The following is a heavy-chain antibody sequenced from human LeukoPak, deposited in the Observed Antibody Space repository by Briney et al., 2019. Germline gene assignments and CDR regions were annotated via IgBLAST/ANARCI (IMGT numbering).Heavy chain of an antibody. D-gene: IGHD2-2*02. CDR2: ISGSGGST. J-gene: IGHJ4*02. CDR3: AKGPRAYPYYFDY. CDR1: GFTFSSYG. Sequence: GGSLRLSCAASGFTFSSYGMTWVRQAPGKGLEWVSGISGSGGSTKHADSVKGRFTISRDNSKNTLYLQMNSLRAEDTAVYYCAKGPRAYPYYFDYWGQGTLVTVSS. V-gene: IGHV3-23*01.